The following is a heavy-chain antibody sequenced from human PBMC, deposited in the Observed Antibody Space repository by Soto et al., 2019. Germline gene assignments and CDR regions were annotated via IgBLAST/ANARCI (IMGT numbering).Heavy chain of an antibody. D-gene: IGHD1-7*01. J-gene: IGHJ4*02. Sequence: ASVKVSCKASGYTFSTYHLHWVRQAPGQGLEWMGWIDPSNGATIYAQKFHGRVTLTSDTSIGTANLDLSRLTSDDTALYSCAGLANYYFGYWGQGALVTVSS. V-gene: IGHV1-2*02. CDR3: AGLANYYFGY. CDR1: GYTFSTYH. CDR2: IDPSNGAT.